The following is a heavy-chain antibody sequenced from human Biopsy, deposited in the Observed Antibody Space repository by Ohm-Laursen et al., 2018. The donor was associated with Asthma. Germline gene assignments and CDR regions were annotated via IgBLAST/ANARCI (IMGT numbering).Heavy chain of an antibody. Sequence: SLRLSCTASGFSFSNFAIHWVRQAPGKGLEWVGVISKDASTQDYADSVKGRFTMARDNSKNTLDLQMNSLREEDTAVYYCVRDGTDDASDIWGQGTVVSVSS. CDR2: ISKDASTQ. CDR3: VRDGTDDASDI. J-gene: IGHJ3*02. D-gene: IGHD1-1*01. CDR1: GFSFSNFA. V-gene: IGHV3-30*01.